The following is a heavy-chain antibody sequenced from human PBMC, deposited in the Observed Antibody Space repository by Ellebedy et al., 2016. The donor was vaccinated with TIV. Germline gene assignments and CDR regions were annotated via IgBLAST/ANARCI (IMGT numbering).Heavy chain of an antibody. V-gene: IGHV3-33*01. J-gene: IGHJ4*02. CDR2: IWYDGSNK. Sequence: GESLKISXAASGFTFSSYGMHWVRQAPGKGLEWVAVIWYDGSNKYYADSVKGRFTISRDNSKNTLYLQMNSLRAEDTAVYYCARVANWNYDYWGQGTLVTVSS. CDR3: ARVANWNYDY. CDR1: GFTFSSYG. D-gene: IGHD1-7*01.